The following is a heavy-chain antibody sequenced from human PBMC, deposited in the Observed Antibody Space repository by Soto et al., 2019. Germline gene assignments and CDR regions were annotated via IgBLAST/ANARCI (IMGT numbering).Heavy chain of an antibody. CDR2: ISGIGGST. CDR1: GFTFSSYA. D-gene: IGHD3-10*01. V-gene: IGHV3-23*01. CDR3: AKVRLASYLSY. Sequence: EVQLLESGGGLVQPGGSLRLSCAASGFTFSSYAMSWVRQAPGKGLEWVSAISGIGGSTYYADSVKGRFTISSDNSKNTLYLQMNSLRAEDTAVYYCAKVRLASYLSYWGQGTLVTVSS. J-gene: IGHJ4*02.